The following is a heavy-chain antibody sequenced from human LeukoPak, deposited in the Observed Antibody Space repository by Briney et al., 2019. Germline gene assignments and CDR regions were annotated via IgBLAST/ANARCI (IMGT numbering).Heavy chain of an antibody. J-gene: IGHJ4*02. V-gene: IGHV1-69*05. Sequence: GASVKVSCKASGGTFSSYAISWVRQAPGQGLEWMGGIIPIFGTANYAQKFQGRVTITTDESTSTAYMELSSLRSEDTAVYYCARGLRLGELSLYPGYWGQGTLVTVSS. CDR2: IIPIFGTA. D-gene: IGHD3-16*02. CDR1: GGTFSSYA. CDR3: ARGLRLGELSLYPGY.